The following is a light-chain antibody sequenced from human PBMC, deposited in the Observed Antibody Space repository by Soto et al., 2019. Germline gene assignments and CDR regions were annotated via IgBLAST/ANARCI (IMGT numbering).Light chain of an antibody. CDR3: SSFTSGTTLYV. J-gene: IGLJ1*01. CDR1: SSDIGGYNY. CDR2: EVT. V-gene: IGLV2-14*01. Sequence: QSALTQPASVSGSPGQSITISCTGTSSDIGGYNYVSWYQQHPGKVPKLIIFEVTTRLSGISDRFSGSKSGNTASLTISGLQADDEADYYCSSFTSGTTLYVFGTGTKLTVL.